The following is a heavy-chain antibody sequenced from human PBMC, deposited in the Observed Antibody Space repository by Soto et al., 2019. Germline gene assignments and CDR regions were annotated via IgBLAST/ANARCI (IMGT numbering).Heavy chain of an antibody. J-gene: IGHJ5*02. CDR2: IIPIFGTA. Sequence: ASVKVSCKASGGTFSSYAISWVRQAPGQGLEWMGGIIPIFGTANYAQKFQGRVTFTADKSTSTAYMELSSLRSEDTAVYYCARQWLVRGGFDPWGQGTLVTVSS. CDR3: ARQWLVRGGFDP. CDR1: GGTFSSYA. D-gene: IGHD6-19*01. V-gene: IGHV1-69*06.